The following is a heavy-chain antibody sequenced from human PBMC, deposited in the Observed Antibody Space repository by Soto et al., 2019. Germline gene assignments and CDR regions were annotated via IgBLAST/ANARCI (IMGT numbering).Heavy chain of an antibody. Sequence: SETLSLTCTVSGGSISSSSYYWGWIRQPPGKGLEWIGSIYYSGSTYYNPSLKSRVTISVDTSKNQFSLKLSSVTAADTAVYYCAKAGYSPNNWFDPWGQGTLVTVSS. V-gene: IGHV4-39*01. CDR1: GGSISSSSYY. CDR3: AKAGYSPNNWFDP. D-gene: IGHD6-13*01. J-gene: IGHJ5*02. CDR2: IYYSGST.